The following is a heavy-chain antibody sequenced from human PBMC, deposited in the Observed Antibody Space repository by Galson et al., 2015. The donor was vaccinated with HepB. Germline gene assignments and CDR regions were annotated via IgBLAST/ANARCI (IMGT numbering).Heavy chain of an antibody. D-gene: IGHD3-16*01. J-gene: IGHJ4*02. CDR1: GFTFSDYY. CDR2: ISSSGSTI. Sequence: SLRLSCAASGFTFSDYYMSWIRQAPGKGLEWVSYISSSGSTIYYADSVKGRFTISRDNAKNSLYLQMNSLRAEDTAVYYCARTWSFGSSIRFYPANFCYWGQGTLVTVSS. CDR3: ARTWSFGSSIRFYPANFCY. V-gene: IGHV3-11*01.